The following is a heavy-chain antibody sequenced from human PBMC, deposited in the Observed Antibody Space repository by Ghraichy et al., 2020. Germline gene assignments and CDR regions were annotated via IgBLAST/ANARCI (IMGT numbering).Heavy chain of an antibody. J-gene: IGHJ6*02. CDR3: ARAVNTVTLSLYYYYGMDV. V-gene: IGHV1-18*01. CDR1: GYTFTSYG. CDR2: ISAYNGNT. Sequence: ASVKVSCKASGYTFTSYGISWVRQAPGQGLEWMGWISAYNGNTNYAQKLQGRVTMTTDTSTSTAYMELRSLRSDDTAVYYCARAVNTVTLSLYYYYGMDVWGQGTTVTVSS. D-gene: IGHD4-17*01.